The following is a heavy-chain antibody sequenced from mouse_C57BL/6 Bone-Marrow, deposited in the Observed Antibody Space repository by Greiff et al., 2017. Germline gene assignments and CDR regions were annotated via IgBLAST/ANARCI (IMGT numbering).Heavy chain of an antibody. D-gene: IGHD1-1*01. CDR1: GFTFSSYA. Sequence: EVMLVESGEGLVKPGGSLKLSCAASGFTFSSYAMSWVRQTPEKRLEWVAYISSGGDYIYYADTVKGRFTISRDNARNTLYLQMSSLKSEDTAMYYCTRGATVVAMDAMDYWGQGTSVTVSS. CDR3: TRGATVVAMDAMDY. J-gene: IGHJ4*01. CDR2: ISSGGDYI. V-gene: IGHV5-9-1*02.